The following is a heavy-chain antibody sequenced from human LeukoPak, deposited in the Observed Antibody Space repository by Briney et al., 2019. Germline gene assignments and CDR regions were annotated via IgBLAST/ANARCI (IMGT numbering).Heavy chain of an antibody. CDR3: AREDDRSFGAYDC. V-gene: IGHV1-18*01. J-gene: IGHJ4*02. CDR2: VSKYSGNA. CDR1: NYTFSDYD. Sequence: ASVRVSCKASNYTFSDYDITWVRQAPGQGLEWMGWVSKYSGNADYAPKFRGRVSMTTDTSTRTAYMELRSLRPDDTAVYFCAREDDRSFGAYDCRGQGTLVTVSS. D-gene: IGHD4-17*01.